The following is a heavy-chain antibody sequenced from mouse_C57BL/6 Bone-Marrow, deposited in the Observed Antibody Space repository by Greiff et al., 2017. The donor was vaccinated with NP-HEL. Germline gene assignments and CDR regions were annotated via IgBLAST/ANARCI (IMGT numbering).Heavy chain of an antibody. CDR1: GFTFSDYG. D-gene: IGHD1-1*01. CDR3: ARNTVVYFDY. CDR2: ISSGSSTI. Sequence: EVHLVESGGGLVKPGGSLKLSCAASGFTFSDYGMHWVRQAPEKGLEWVAYISSGSSTIYYADTVKGRFTISRDNAKNTLFLQMTSLRSEDTAMYYCARNTVVYFDYWGQGTTLIVSS. J-gene: IGHJ2*01. V-gene: IGHV5-17*01.